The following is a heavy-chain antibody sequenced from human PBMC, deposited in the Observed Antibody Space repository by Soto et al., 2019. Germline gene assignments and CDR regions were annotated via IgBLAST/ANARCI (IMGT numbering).Heavy chain of an antibody. CDR1: GFTFRDYA. CDR3: TTGPVTSITIFGVVIIGAFDI. CDR2: IRSNIYDGTT. V-gene: IGHV3-49*03. Sequence: GGSLRLSCMASGFTFRDYAISWFRQAPGEGLQWVSFIRSNIYDGTTEYAASVEGRFTISRDDSNTIAYLQMNSLKIEDTGVYYCTTGPVTSITIFGVVIIGAFDIWGQGTMVTVSS. J-gene: IGHJ3*02. D-gene: IGHD3-3*01.